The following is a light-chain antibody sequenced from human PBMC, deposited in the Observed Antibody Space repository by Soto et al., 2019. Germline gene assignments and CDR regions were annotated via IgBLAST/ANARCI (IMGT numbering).Light chain of an antibody. V-gene: IGKV1-5*03. CDR2: KAS. J-gene: IGKJ4*01. CDR3: QQYNTYPFT. CDR1: QSISDW. Sequence: DIPMTQSPSTLSASIGDRVTITCRASQSISDWLAWYQQKPGKAPKLLIYKASTLQSGVPSRFSGSGAGTEVTLTISSLQPDDFATYYCQQYNTYPFTFGGGTKVEIK.